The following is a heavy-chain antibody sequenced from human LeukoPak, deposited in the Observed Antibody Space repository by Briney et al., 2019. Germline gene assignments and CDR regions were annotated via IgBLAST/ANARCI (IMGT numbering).Heavy chain of an antibody. D-gene: IGHD2-2*01. J-gene: IGHJ6*03. CDR1: GYTFTNYY. CDR2: MNPNSGNT. V-gene: IGHV1-8*03. CDR3: ARGGGQLLPRLQSYYYYMDV. Sequence: GASVKVSCKASGYTFTNYYVHWVRQAPGQGLEWMGWMNPNSGNTGYAQKFQGRVTITRNTSISTAYMELSSLRSEDTAVYYCARGGGQLLPRLQSYYYYMDVWGKGTTVTVSS.